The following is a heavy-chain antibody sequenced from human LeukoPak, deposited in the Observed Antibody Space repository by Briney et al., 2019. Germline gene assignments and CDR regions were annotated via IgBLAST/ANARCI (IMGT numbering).Heavy chain of an antibody. CDR3: ARGGRHTGSFGY. V-gene: IGHV4-34*01. Sequence: PSATPSITCAAYGGSFSGYYWSWIRQPPGKGLVWIGEINHSGSTNYNPSLKGRVTISVDTSNNQFSLKLSSVTAADAAVYYCARGGRHTGSFGYWGQGTLVTVSS. D-gene: IGHD3-10*01. CDR1: GGSFSGYY. J-gene: IGHJ4*02. CDR2: INHSGST.